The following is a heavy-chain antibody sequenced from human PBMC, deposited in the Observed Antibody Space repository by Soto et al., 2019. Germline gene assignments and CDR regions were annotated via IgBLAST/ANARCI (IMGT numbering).Heavy chain of an antibody. Sequence: QVQLVESGGGVVQPGRSLRLSCVASGFTFRDFGMHWVRQAPGKGLEWVAVISFDGSLQYYADSVKGRFTISRDNSEDTVNLQMSSLGVEDTAIYYCAKDGGGGGQWELLSLDFWGQGTLVSVSS. J-gene: IGHJ4*02. D-gene: IGHD1-26*01. CDR2: ISFDGSLQ. CDR1: GFTFRDFG. CDR3: AKDGGGGGQWELLSLDF. V-gene: IGHV3-30*18.